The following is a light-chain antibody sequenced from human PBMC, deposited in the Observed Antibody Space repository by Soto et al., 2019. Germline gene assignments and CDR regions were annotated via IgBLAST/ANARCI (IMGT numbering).Light chain of an antibody. CDR1: SSNIGSNT. J-gene: IGLJ2*01. CDR3: AAWEDSLNGVI. V-gene: IGLV1-44*01. Sequence: QSVLTQPPSASGTPGQRVTISCSGSSSNIGSNTVNWYQQLPGTAPKLLIDSDNQRPAGVPDRFSGSTSGTSASLAISGLQSEEEADYYCAAWEDSLNGVIFGGGTKVTVL. CDR2: SDN.